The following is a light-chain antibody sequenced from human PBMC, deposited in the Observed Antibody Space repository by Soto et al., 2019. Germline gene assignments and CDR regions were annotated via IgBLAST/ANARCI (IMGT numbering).Light chain of an antibody. V-gene: IGLV1-40*01. CDR1: SSNIGAGYD. J-gene: IGLJ1*01. CDR3: QSHDSSLSGYV. CDR2: GNS. Sequence: QSVLTQPPSVSGAPGQRVTISCTGSSSNIGAGYDVHWYQQLPGTAPKLLIYGNSNRPSGVPDRFSGSKSGTSASLAITGLQAEDEADYYCQSHDSSLSGYVSGTGTKLTVL.